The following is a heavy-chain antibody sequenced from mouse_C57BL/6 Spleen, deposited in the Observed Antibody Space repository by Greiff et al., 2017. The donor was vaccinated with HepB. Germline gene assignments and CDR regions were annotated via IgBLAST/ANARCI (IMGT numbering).Heavy chain of an antibody. V-gene: IGHV1-15*01. J-gene: IGHJ1*03. D-gene: IGHD1-1*01. CDR1: GYTFTDYE. CDR3: TRYYYEGYFDV. Sequence: VQLQQSGAELVRPGASVTLSCKASGYTFTDYEMHWVKQTPVHGLEWIGAIDPETGGTAYNQKFKGKAILTADKSSSTAYMELRSLTSEDSAVYYCTRYYYEGYFDVWGTGTTVTVSS. CDR2: IDPETGGT.